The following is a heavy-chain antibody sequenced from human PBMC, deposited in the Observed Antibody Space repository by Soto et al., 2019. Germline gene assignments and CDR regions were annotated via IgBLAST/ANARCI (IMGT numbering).Heavy chain of an antibody. J-gene: IGHJ5*02. V-gene: IGHV4-39*01. CDR2: IYYSGST. D-gene: IGHD2-15*01. CDR1: GGSISRSSYS. Sequence: SETLSLTCTVSGGSISRSSYSWGWIRQPPGKGLEWIGTIYYSGSTYYNPSLKSRVTISVDTSKNQFSLKLSSVTAADTAVYYCATRQGGSYNWFDPWGQGTLVTVSS. CDR3: ATRQGGSYNWFDP.